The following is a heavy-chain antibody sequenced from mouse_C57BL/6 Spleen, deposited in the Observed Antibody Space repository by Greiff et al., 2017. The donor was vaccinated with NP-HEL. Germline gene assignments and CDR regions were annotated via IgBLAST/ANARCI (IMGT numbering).Heavy chain of an antibody. V-gene: IGHV1-82*01. Sequence: VQLQQSGPELVKPGASVKISCKASGYAFSSSWMNWVKQRPGKGLEWIGRIYPGDGDTNYNGKFKGKATLTADKSSSTAYMQLSSLTSEDSAVYFCARSMGTEGGYFDDWGQGTTLTVSS. CDR3: ARSMGTEGGYFDD. CDR2: IYPGDGDT. D-gene: IGHD3-3*01. J-gene: IGHJ2*01. CDR1: GYAFSSSW.